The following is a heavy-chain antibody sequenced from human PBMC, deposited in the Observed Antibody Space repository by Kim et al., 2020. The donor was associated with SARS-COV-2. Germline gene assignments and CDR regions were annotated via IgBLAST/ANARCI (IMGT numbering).Heavy chain of an antibody. Sequence: GGTSYAQRFQGRVTMTRDTSISTVYFEMTRLRSDDTAVYYCARSSLLDFDYWGQGTLVTVSS. D-gene: IGHD2-15*01. V-gene: IGHV1-2*02. J-gene: IGHJ4*02. CDR3: ARSSLLDFDY. CDR2: GGT.